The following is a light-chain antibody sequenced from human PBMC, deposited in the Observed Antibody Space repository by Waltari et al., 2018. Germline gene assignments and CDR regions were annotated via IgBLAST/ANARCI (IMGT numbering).Light chain of an antibody. J-gene: IGKJ4*01. V-gene: IGKV3-20*01. CDR2: GAS. Sequence: EIVLTQSPGTLSLSPRERATLSCRASQSVTSTYLAWFQQGPGQAPRLLIYGASSRATGIPGRFSGSVSVTDCTVTISGLEPEDFAVYYCRQYGSLPEPCGGGTKVEI. CDR3: RQYGSLPEP. CDR1: QSVTSTY.